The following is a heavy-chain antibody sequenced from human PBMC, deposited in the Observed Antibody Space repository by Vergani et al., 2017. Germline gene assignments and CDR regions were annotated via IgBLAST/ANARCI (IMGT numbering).Heavy chain of an antibody. CDR3: ARRDRYYDVVTGNSPFGF. Sequence: QVTLKESGPVLVKPTETLTLTCTVSGFSLSSGRMGVSWIRQPPGKALQWLAQIFADDEKSYSPSLRSRLHISKDTSKRQVVLTITNVSPVDTATYYCARRDRYYDVVTGNSPFGFWGPGTLVSGSS. V-gene: IGHV2-26*01. CDR2: IFADDEK. J-gene: IGHJ4*02. CDR1: GFSLSSGRMG. D-gene: IGHD3-9*01.